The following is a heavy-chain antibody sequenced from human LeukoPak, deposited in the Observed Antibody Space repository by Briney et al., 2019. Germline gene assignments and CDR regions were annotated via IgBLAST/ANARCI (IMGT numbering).Heavy chain of an antibody. CDR2: INPSGGST. V-gene: IGHV1-46*01. CDR3: AREDDIVVVPAAMSRSRWFDP. J-gene: IGHJ5*02. D-gene: IGHD2-2*01. Sequence: ASVKVSCKASSYTFTRYGISWVRQAPGQGLEWMGIINPSGGSTSYAQKFQGRVTMTRDTSTSTVYMELSSLRSEDTAVYYCAREDDIVVVPAAMSRSRWFDPWGQGTLVTVSS. CDR1: SYTFTRYG.